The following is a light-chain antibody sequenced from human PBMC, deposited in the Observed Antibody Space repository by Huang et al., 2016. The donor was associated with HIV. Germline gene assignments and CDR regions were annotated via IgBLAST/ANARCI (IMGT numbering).Light chain of an antibody. CDR1: QGVNGR. CDR3: QQANSFPHT. V-gene: IGKV1-12*01. J-gene: IGKJ5*01. Sequence: DIQMTQSPSSVSASVGDSVTFTCRASQGVNGRLAWYQQKPGKAPELLLYDTALLQSGVPSRFSGSGWVTSFALTISSLQPEDFATYYCQQANSFPHTFGQGTRLDI. CDR2: DTA.